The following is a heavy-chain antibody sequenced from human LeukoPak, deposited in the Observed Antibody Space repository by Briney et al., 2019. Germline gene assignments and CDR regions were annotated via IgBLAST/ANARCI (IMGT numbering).Heavy chain of an antibody. V-gene: IGHV3-30*18. J-gene: IGHJ4*02. CDR2: ISYDGSNK. Sequence: GGSLRLSCAASGFTFSSYGMHWVRQAPGKGLECVAVISYDGSNKYYTDSVKGRFTISRDNSKNTLYLQMNSLRAEDTAVYYCAKIYTSGFDYWGQGTLVTVSS. CDR1: GFTFSSYG. CDR3: AKIYTSGFDY. D-gene: IGHD3-22*01.